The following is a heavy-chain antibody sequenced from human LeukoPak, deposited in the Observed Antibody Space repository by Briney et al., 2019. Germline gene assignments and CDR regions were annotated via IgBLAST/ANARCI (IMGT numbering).Heavy chain of an antibody. Sequence: GGSLRLSCAASGFTVSSNYMSWVRQAPGKGLEWVSVIYSGGSTYYADSVKGRFTISRDNSKNTLYLQMNSLRAEDTAVYYCAKPLYDSSGVDYWGQGTLVTVSS. J-gene: IGHJ4*02. CDR1: GFTVSSNY. CDR3: AKPLYDSSGVDY. CDR2: IYSGGST. D-gene: IGHD3-22*01. V-gene: IGHV3-53*01.